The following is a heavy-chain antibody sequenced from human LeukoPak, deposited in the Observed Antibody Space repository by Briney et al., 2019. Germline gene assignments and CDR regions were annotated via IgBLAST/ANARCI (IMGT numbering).Heavy chain of an antibody. CDR2: IKQDGSEK. D-gene: IGHD1-26*01. J-gene: IGHJ4*02. Sequence: PGGSLRLSCAASGFMFSSYWMSWVRQAPGKGLEWVANIKQDGSEKYYVDSVKGRFTISRDNAKNSLYLQMNSLRAEDTAVYYCAKLSGSYYAVLWGQGTLVTVSS. CDR3: AKLSGSYYAVL. V-gene: IGHV3-7*01. CDR1: GFMFSSYW.